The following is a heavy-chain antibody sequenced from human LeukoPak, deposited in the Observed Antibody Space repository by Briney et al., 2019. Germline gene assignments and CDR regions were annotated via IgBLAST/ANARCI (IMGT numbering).Heavy chain of an antibody. D-gene: IGHD1-26*01. Sequence: VSVKVSCKASGYTFTSYDINWVRQATGQGLEWMGWMNPNSGNTGYAQKFQGRVTMTRNTSISTAYMELSSLRSEDTAVYYCARALRIIVGAPPTYYFDYWGQGTLVTVSS. J-gene: IGHJ4*02. CDR2: MNPNSGNT. CDR1: GYTFTSYD. V-gene: IGHV1-8*01. CDR3: ARALRIIVGAPPTYYFDY.